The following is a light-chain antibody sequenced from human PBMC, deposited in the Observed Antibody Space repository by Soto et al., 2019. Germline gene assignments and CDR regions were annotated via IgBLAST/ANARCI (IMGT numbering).Light chain of an antibody. CDR2: GAS. CDR3: QQYGSSPRT. J-gene: IGKJ1*01. Sequence: ELVLTQSPGTLSLSPGERATLSCRASQSVSSSYLAWYQQKPGQAPRLLIYGASSRATDIPDRFSGSGSGTDFTLTISRLEPEDFAVYYCQQYGSSPRTFGQGTKVDIK. V-gene: IGKV3-20*01. CDR1: QSVSSSY.